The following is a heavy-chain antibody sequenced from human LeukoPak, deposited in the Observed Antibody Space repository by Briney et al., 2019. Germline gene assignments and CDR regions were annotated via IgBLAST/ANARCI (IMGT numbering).Heavy chain of an antibody. CDR1: GGTFSSYA. CDR2: FIPIFGTA. J-gene: IGHJ4*02. D-gene: IGHD2-2*01. CDR3: AKDLSSVVVVPAAIESPLGY. V-gene: IGHV1-69*05. Sequence: ASVKVSCKASGGTFSSYAISWVRQAPGQGLEWMGGFIPIFGTANYAQKFQGRVTITTDESTSTAYMELSSLRSEDTAVYYCAKDLSSVVVVPAAIESPLGYWGQGTLVTVSS.